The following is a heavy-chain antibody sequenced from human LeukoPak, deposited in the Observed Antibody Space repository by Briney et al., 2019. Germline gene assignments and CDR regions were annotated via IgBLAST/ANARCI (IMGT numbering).Heavy chain of an antibody. CDR1: GITFNTYA. J-gene: IGHJ4*02. D-gene: IGHD1-26*01. CDR3: VTVGNCARPWELGE. V-gene: IGHV1-69*04. CDR2: IIPVLTRP. Sequence: SLKVTCTATGITFNTYAMTWVRQAPAHGLEWMGRIIPVLTRPTYAQSFKGRLTITADKSTSTAYMELSRLTSEDTAVYYCVTVGNCARPWELGEWGQGTLVSVSS.